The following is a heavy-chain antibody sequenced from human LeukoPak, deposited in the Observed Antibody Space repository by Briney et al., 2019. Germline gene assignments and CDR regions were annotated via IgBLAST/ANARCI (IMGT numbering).Heavy chain of an antibody. CDR2: INPSGGST. D-gene: IGHD5-18*01. V-gene: IGHV1-46*01. Sequence: ASVKVSCKASGYTFTSYYMHWVRRAPGQGLEWMGIINPSGGSTSYAQKFQGRVTMTRDTSTSTVYMELSSLRSEDTAVYYCARDSAAMGLDYWGQGTLVTVSS. CDR1: GYTFTSYY. CDR3: ARDSAAMGLDY. J-gene: IGHJ4*02.